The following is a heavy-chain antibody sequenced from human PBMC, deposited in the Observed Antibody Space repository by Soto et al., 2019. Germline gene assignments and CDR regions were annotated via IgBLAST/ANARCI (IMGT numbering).Heavy chain of an antibody. V-gene: IGHV1-18*01. CDR3: QVEIQRGVGPEY. D-gene: IGHD1-26*01. J-gene: IGHJ4*02. CDR2: VSTYTGYT. Sequence: QVHLVQSGAEVKKPGASVKVSCKASGYTFTNYAISWVRQAPGQGLEWMGWVSTYTGYTNYAQKLQGRATMTTDTSTSTAQLELKSPTSYDTAVDYWQVEIQRGVGPEYWGQGTLVTVSS. CDR1: GYTFTNYA.